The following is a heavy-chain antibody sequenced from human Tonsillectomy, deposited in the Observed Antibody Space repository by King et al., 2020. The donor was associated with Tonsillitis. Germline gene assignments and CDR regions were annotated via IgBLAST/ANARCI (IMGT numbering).Heavy chain of an antibody. D-gene: IGHD5-18*01. CDR1: GFTFDNFA. V-gene: IGHV3-43D*04. CDR2: VSWHGETT. CDR3: SRVYSYGVQYYFDY. Sequence: VQLVESGGGEVQPGGSLRLSCAASGFTFDNFAIHWIRQAPGKGLEWVSLVSWHGETTHYLDSVLGRFTISRDNSAESVYLEMKNLRPEDTAIYYCSRVYSYGVQYYFDYWGQGTPVTVSS. J-gene: IGHJ4*02.